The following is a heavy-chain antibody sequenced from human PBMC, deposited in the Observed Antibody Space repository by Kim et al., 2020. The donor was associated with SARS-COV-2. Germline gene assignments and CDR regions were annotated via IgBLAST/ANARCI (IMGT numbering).Heavy chain of an antibody. D-gene: IGHD1-1*01. V-gene: IGHV3-48*02. CDR2: LYTPTGTT. CDR1: GFTFSSYP. J-gene: IGHJ4*02. Sequence: GGSLRLSCAASGFTFSSYPMNWVRQAPGKGLEWVAYLYTPTGTTFYADSVEGRFTISSDRAKTSLYLQMDSLRDEDTAVYYCVRDGYNNWDLDYWGQGTLVTVSS. CDR3: VRDGYNNWDLDY.